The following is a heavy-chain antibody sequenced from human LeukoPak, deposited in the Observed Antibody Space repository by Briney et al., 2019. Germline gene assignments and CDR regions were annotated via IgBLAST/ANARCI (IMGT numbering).Heavy chain of an antibody. CDR2: IIPVFGTS. V-gene: IGHV1-69*13. Sequence: GASVKVSCKASGYTFIDYYMHWVRQAPGQGLECMGGIIPVFGTSNYAQKFQGRVTITADESTRTAYMELSSLRSEDTAVYYCARVTGGRYCSTTSCYMRGWFDPWGQGTLVTVSS. J-gene: IGHJ5*02. CDR1: GYTFIDYY. D-gene: IGHD2-2*02. CDR3: ARVTGGRYCSTTSCYMRGWFDP.